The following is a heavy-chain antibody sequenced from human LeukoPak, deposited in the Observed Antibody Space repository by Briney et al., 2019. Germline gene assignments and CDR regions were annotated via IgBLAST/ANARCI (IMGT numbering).Heavy chain of an antibody. CDR3: ARALHSSSSGVS. J-gene: IGHJ5*02. D-gene: IGHD6-13*01. CDR2: IIPIFGTA. Sequence: ASVKVSCKASGGTFSSYAISWVRQAPGQGLEWMGGIIPIFGTANYAQKFQGRVTITADESTSTAYMELSSLRSEDAAVYYCARALHSSSSGVSWGQGTLVTVSS. V-gene: IGHV1-69*13. CDR1: GGTFSSYA.